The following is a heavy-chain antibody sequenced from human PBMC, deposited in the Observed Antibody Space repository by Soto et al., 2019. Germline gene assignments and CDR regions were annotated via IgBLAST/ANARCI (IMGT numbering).Heavy chain of an antibody. CDR3: AHRPRGFTYFFDY. V-gene: IGHV2-5*02. J-gene: IGHJ4*02. CDR2: LYWDDDE. CDR1: GFSLSTRGLG. Sequence: QITLNESGPTLVKPTQTLTLTCTFSGFSLSTRGLGVGWIRQPPGKALEWLALLYWDDDERYSPSLMSRLTITKDTSKTQVFLTMTNVDPVDTATYYCAHRPRGFTYFFDYWGQGTLVTVSS.